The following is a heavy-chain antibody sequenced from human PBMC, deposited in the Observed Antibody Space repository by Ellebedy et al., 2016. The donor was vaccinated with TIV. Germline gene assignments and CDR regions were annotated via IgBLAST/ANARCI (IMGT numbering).Heavy chain of an antibody. V-gene: IGHV4-39*07. J-gene: IGHJ4*02. CDR3: ASLCSSTSCYRANLDY. D-gene: IGHD2-2*02. CDR1: GGSITSNSYY. CDR2: IYYSGST. Sequence: MPSETLSLTCTVSGGSITSNSYYWGWIRQPPGKGLEWIGRIYYSGSTYYNPSLKSRVTISLDTSKNQFSLELSSVTAADTAVYSCASLCSSTSCYRANLDYWGQGTLVTVSS.